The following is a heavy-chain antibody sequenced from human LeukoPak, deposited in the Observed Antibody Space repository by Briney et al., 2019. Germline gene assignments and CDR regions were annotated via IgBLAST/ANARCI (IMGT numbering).Heavy chain of an antibody. CDR1: SGSFSSYQ. CDR3: ARGARVGYSSGWSIDS. V-gene: IGHV4-34*01. Sequence: PSEALSLTCAVYSGSFSSYQWTWIRQPPGKGLEWIGEINDSGSTNSNPSLKSRVIISVDTSKNQFSLKLSSVTDADMAVYYCARGARVGYSSGWSIDSWGRGTLVTVSS. D-gene: IGHD6-19*01. CDR2: INDSGST. J-gene: IGHJ4*02.